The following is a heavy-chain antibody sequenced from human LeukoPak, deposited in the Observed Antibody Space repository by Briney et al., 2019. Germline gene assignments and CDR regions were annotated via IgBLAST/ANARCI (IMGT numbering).Heavy chain of an antibody. CDR1: GXSISNYY. J-gene: IGHJ5*02. CDR2: IYYSGST. V-gene: IGHV4-59*01. CDR3: ARAHYYDSSGYFVRHWFDP. D-gene: IGHD3-22*01. Sequence: PSETLSLTCTVSGXSISNYYWSWIRQPPGKGLEWIGYIYYSGSTNYNPSLKSRVTISVDTSKNQFSLKLSSVTAADTAVYYCARAHYYDSSGYFVRHWFDPWGQGTLVTVSS.